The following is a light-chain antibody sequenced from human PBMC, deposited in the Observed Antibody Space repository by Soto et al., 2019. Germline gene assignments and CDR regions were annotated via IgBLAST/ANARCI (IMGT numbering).Light chain of an antibody. V-gene: IGKV1-39*01. CDR3: QQTYYTPLT. Sequence: SGVPSRFSGSGSGTDFTLTISSVQPADFATYYCQQTYYTPLTFAGGTKVEIE. J-gene: IGKJ4*01.